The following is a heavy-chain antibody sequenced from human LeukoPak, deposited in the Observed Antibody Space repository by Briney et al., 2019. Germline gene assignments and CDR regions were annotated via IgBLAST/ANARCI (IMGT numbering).Heavy chain of an antibody. CDR1: GGSISSSSYY. J-gene: IGHJ4*02. CDR3: ARSGYVDYDFWSGYYLFDY. V-gene: IGHV4-39*01. Sequence: ASETLSLTGAVSGGSISSSSYYWGWLRHPPGTCLVWIGCIDYSGSTYYNPSLKSRVTISVDTSKNQFSLKLSSVTAADTAVYYCARSGYVDYDFWSGYYLFDYWGQGTLVTVSS. D-gene: IGHD3-3*01. CDR2: IDYSGST.